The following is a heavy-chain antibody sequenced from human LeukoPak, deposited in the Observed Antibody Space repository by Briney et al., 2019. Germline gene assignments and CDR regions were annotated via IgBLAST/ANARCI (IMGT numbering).Heavy chain of an antibody. CDR2: INHDGTNT. Sequence: PGRSVRLSCTASGLTISSSDMHWVRQAPGKGLDWVSLINHDGTNTSYADSVKGRFTISRDNTQNSLYLQMQSTRGAERAVYYSTNFDHWRGRTRVTVSS. CDR1: GLTISSSD. V-gene: IGHV3-33*06. CDR3: TNFDH. J-gene: IGHJ4*02.